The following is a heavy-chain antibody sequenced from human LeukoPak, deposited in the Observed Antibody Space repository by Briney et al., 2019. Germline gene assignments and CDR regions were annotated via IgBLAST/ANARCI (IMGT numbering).Heavy chain of an antibody. CDR2: IKQDGSEK. V-gene: IGHV3-7*01. CDR1: GFTFSSYW. Sequence: GGSLRLSCVASGFTFSSYWMSWVRQASGKGLEWVANIKQDGSEKYYVDSVKGRFTISRDNAKNSLYLQMNSLRAEDTAVYYCARGRSEYYYDSSGYINFDYWGQGTLVTVSS. D-gene: IGHD3-22*01. J-gene: IGHJ4*02. CDR3: ARGRSEYYYDSSGYINFDY.